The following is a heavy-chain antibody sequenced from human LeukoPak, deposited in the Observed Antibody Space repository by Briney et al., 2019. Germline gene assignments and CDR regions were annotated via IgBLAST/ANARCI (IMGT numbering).Heavy chain of an antibody. CDR2: IYYSGST. CDR3: ARDRSTVAAFDI. J-gene: IGHJ3*02. CDR1: GGSISSYY. D-gene: IGHD4-23*01. Sequence: SETLSLTCTVSGGSISSYYWSWIRQSPGKGLEWIGYIYYSGSTNYNPSLKSRVTISVDTSKNQFSLELSSVTAADTAVYYCARDRSTVAAFDIWGQGTMVTVSS. V-gene: IGHV4-59*01.